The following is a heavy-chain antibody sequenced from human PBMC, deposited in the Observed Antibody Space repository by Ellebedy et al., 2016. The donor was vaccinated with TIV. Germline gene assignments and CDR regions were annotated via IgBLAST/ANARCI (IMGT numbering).Heavy chain of an antibody. Sequence: GESLKISXAASGFIFDDYDMSWVRQAPGKGLEWVSGINWNGTSTGYADSVKGRFTISRDNAKNSLYLQMNSLRAEDTASYYCARDILGSSPDYWGQGTLVTVSS. D-gene: IGHD3-10*01. CDR1: GFIFDDYD. CDR2: INWNGTST. CDR3: ARDILGSSPDY. J-gene: IGHJ4*02. V-gene: IGHV3-20*04.